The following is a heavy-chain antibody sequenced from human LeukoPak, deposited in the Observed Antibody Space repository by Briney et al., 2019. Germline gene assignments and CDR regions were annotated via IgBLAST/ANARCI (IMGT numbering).Heavy chain of an antibody. CDR2: IGYDGRNK. J-gene: IGHJ4*02. Sequence: GGSLRLSCAASGFTFSSYGIHWVRQAPCKGLEWVTFIGYDGRNKYYADSVKGRFTISRDNSKNTLYLQMNSLRAEDTAVYYCAKDNAYYYVDYWGQGTLVTVSS. CDR3: AKDNAYYYVDY. CDR1: GFTFSSYG. D-gene: IGHD3-10*01. V-gene: IGHV3-30*02.